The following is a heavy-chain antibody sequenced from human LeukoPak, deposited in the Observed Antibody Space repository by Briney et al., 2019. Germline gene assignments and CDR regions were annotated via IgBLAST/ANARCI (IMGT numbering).Heavy chain of an antibody. J-gene: IGHJ4*02. CDR2: ISGSGGST. CDR1: GFTFSSYW. CDR3: AKSRRDGYNYDY. D-gene: IGHD5-24*01. Sequence: GGSLRLSCAASGFTFSSYWMHWVRQAPGKGLEWVSAISGSGGSTYFADSVKGRFTISRDNSKNTLSLQMNSLRAEDTAVYYCAKSRRDGYNYDYWGQGTLVTVSS. V-gene: IGHV3-23*01.